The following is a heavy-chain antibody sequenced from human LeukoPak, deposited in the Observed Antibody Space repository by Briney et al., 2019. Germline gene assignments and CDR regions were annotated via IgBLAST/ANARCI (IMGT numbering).Heavy chain of an antibody. CDR2: IYYSGIT. Sequence: SETLSLTCIVSGDSISSSNYYWGWIRQPPGKGLEWVGSIYYSGITYYRSSLKSRVTMSVDTSKNQFSLKLSSVTAADTAMYYCARNMTVILVAERTDAFDIWGQGTMVTVSS. V-gene: IGHV4-39*01. CDR1: GDSISSSNYY. J-gene: IGHJ3*02. D-gene: IGHD3-22*01. CDR3: ARNMTVILVAERTDAFDI.